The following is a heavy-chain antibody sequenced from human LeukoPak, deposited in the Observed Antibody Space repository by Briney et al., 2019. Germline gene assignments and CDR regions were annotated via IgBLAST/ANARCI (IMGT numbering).Heavy chain of an antibody. J-gene: IGHJ6*03. D-gene: IGHD6-13*01. V-gene: IGHV1-69*01. CDR1: GGTFSSYA. Sequence: ASVKVSCKASGGTFSSYAISWVRQAPGQGLEWMGGIIPIFGTANYAQKFQGRVTITADESTSTAYMELSSLRSEDTAVYYCARVPSIYSSSWSSAYMDVWGKGTTVTVSS. CDR3: ARVPSIYSSSWSSAYMDV. CDR2: IIPIFGTA.